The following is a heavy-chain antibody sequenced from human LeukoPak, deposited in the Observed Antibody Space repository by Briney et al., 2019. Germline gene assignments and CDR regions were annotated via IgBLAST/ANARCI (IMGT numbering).Heavy chain of an antibody. J-gene: IGHJ6*02. Sequence: QTGGSLRFSCAASGFTFSSYAMSWVRQVPGKGLEGVSVISGSGGSTYYADSVKGRFTISRDNSKKTLYLQMNSLRAEDTAVYYCAKKGLGFYPSGMDVWGQGTTVTVSS. CDR3: AKKGLGFYPSGMDV. D-gene: IGHD1-26*01. CDR1: GFTFSSYA. V-gene: IGHV3-23*01. CDR2: ISGSGGST.